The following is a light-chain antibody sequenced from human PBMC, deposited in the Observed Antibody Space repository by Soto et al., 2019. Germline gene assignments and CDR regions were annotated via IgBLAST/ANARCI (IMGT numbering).Light chain of an antibody. V-gene: IGKV1-9*01. CDR2: AAS. Sequence: DIQLTQSPSFLSASVGDRVTITCRASQGISSYLAWYQQKPGKAPNLLIYAASTLQSGVPSRFSGSGSGTKFTLTIASLQPDDFATYYCQQYETFSGTFGPGTKVDIK. CDR3: QQYETFSGT. J-gene: IGKJ1*01. CDR1: QGISSY.